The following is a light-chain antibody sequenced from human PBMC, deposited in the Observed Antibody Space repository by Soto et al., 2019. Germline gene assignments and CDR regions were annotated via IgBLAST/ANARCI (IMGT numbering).Light chain of an antibody. Sequence: EIVLTQSPGTLSLSPGERATLSCRASQSVSSSHLAWYQQKPGQAPRLIISGASTRATGIPDRFSGSGSGTDFTLTISRLEPEDFEVYYCQQYGGSPRTFGQGTKVDIK. J-gene: IGKJ1*01. CDR3: QQYGGSPRT. CDR1: QSVSSSH. V-gene: IGKV3-20*01. CDR2: GAS.